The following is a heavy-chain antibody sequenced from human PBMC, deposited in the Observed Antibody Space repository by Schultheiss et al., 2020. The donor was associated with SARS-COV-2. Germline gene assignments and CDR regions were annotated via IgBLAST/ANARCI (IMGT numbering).Heavy chain of an antibody. D-gene: IGHD6-19*01. CDR3: VKDRASSGWRSNLFDY. CDR1: GFTFSSYA. CDR2: IWYDGSNK. J-gene: IGHJ4*02. V-gene: IGHV3-33*06. Sequence: GESLKISCAASGFTFSSYAMHWVHQAPGKGLEWVAVIWYDGSNKYYADSVKGRFTISRDNSKNTLYLQMNSLRAEDTAVYYCVKDRASSGWRSNLFDYWGQGTLVTVSS.